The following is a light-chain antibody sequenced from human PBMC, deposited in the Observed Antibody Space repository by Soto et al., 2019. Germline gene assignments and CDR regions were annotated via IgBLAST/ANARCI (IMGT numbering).Light chain of an antibody. J-gene: IGKJ4*01. CDR3: QQSSNWLLT. CDR2: DAS. CDR1: QSVSSN. Sequence: EIVLTQSPATLSLSPGERATLSCRASQSVSSNLAWYQQKPGQAPRLLIYDASNRATGIPARFSGSGSGTDFTLTISSLEPEDFAVYYCQQSSNWLLTFGGGTKVSIK. V-gene: IGKV3-11*01.